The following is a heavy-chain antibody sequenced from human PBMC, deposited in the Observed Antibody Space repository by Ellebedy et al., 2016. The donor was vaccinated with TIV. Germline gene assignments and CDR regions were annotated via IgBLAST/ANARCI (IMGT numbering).Heavy chain of an antibody. CDR3: ARDQETAMDRFDY. V-gene: IGHV4-59*01. CDR2: VYHSGNS. D-gene: IGHD5-18*01. Sequence: SETLSLTXTVSGGSISSYYWSWIRQPTGKGLEWIGHVYHSGNSNYNPSLKSRVTISLDTSKNQFSLKLNSVTAADTAVYYCARDQETAMDRFDYWGQGTLVTVSS. CDR1: GGSISSYY. J-gene: IGHJ4*02.